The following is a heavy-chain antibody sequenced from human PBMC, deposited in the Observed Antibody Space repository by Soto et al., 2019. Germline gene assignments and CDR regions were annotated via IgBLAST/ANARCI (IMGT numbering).Heavy chain of an antibody. D-gene: IGHD3-10*01. Sequence: GGSLRLSCAASGFTFSSYAMHWVRQAPGKGLEWVAVISYDGSNKYYADSVKGRFTISRDNSKNTLYLQMNSLRAEDTAVYYCAREPRTMVRGVILARYYYGMDVWGQGTTVTVSS. V-gene: IGHV3-30-3*01. J-gene: IGHJ6*02. CDR2: ISYDGSNK. CDR3: AREPRTMVRGVILARYYYGMDV. CDR1: GFTFSSYA.